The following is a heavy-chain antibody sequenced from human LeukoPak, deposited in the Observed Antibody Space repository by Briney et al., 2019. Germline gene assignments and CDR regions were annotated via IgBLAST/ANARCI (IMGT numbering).Heavy chain of an antibody. Sequence: ASVKVSCKASGYTFTSYGISWVRQAPGQGLEWMGWISAYNGNTNYAQKLQGRVTMTTDTSTSTAYMELRSLRSDDPAVYYCARDIEMATIVLDAFDIWGQGTMVTVSS. CDR2: ISAYNGNT. CDR1: GYTFTSYG. D-gene: IGHD5-24*01. CDR3: ARDIEMATIVLDAFDI. V-gene: IGHV1-18*01. J-gene: IGHJ3*02.